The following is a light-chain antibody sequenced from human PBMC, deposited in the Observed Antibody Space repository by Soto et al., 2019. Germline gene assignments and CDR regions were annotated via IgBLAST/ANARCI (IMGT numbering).Light chain of an antibody. J-gene: IGLJ1*01. V-gene: IGLV2-11*01. CDR3: CSYAARGTVV. CDR1: SSDVGAYNF. CDR2: DVA. Sequence: QSVLTQPRSVSGSLGQSVTISCTGTSSDVGAYNFVSWYQQHPGKAPKLVIYDVAKWPSGVPDRFSGSKSDNTASLIISGLQAEDEADYYCCSYAARGTVVFGIGTKLTVL.